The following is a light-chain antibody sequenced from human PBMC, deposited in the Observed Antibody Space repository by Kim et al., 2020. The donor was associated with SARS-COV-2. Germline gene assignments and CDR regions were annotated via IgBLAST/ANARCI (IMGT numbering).Light chain of an antibody. CDR2: YES. CDR3: QVWDSSSDHLYV. J-gene: IGLJ1*01. V-gene: IGLV3-21*04. CDR1: NIVSKS. Sequence: EKTDRITCEGNNIVSKSVHWYRQRPGQAPVLVIYYESARHSGIPERFSGSSSGSTATLPISRVEAGDEADYYCQVWDSSSDHLYVFGTGTKVTVL.